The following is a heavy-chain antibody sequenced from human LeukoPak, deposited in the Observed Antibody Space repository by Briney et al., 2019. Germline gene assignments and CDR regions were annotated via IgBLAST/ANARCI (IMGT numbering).Heavy chain of an antibody. J-gene: IGHJ3*02. D-gene: IGHD6-6*01. Sequence: PSETLSLTCTVSGGSISSYYWSWIRQPPGKGLEWIGYIYTSGSTNYNPSLKSRVTISVDTSKNQFSLKLSSVTAADTAVYYCARRSIAAHTDAFDIWGQGTMVTVSS. CDR3: ARRSIAAHTDAFDI. V-gene: IGHV4-4*09. CDR1: GGSISSYY. CDR2: IYTSGST.